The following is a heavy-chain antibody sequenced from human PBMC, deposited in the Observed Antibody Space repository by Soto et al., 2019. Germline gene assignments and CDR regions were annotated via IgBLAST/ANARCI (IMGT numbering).Heavy chain of an antibody. Sequence: SAKVSCKASGGTFSSYTISWVRQAPGQGLEWMGRIIPILGIANYAQKFQGRVTITADKSTSTAYMELSSLRSEDTAVYYCARSGASYDFWSGYPLDYWGQGTLVTVSS. D-gene: IGHD3-3*01. J-gene: IGHJ4*02. CDR2: IIPILGIA. CDR1: GGTFSSYT. CDR3: ARSGASYDFWSGYPLDY. V-gene: IGHV1-69*02.